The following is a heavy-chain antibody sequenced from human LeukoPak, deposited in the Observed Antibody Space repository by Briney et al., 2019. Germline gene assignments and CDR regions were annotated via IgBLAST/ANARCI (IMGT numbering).Heavy chain of an antibody. CDR1: SGSISTSNYY. V-gene: IGHV4-61*02. CDR3: ARTDGSFSGAFDI. D-gene: IGHD3-10*01. J-gene: IGHJ3*02. Sequence: SETLSLTCTVSSGSISTSNYYWSWIRQPAGKGLEWIGRIYTSGSTNYNPSLKSRVTMSVDTSKNQFSLKLSSVTAADTAVYYCARTDGSFSGAFDIWGQGTMVTVSS. CDR2: IYTSGST.